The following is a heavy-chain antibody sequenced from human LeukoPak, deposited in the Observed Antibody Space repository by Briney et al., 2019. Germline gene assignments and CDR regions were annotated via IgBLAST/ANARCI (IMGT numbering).Heavy chain of an antibody. J-gene: IGHJ4*02. CDR1: GYTFTGYY. CDR3: ARPDSSSWIYYFDY. Sequence: ASVKVSCKASGYTFTGYYMHWVRQAPGQGLEWMGWINPNSGGTNYAQKFQGRVTMTRDTSISTAYMELSSLRSEDTAVYYCARPDSSSWIYYFDYWGQGTLVTVSS. V-gene: IGHV1-2*02. CDR2: INPNSGGT. D-gene: IGHD6-13*01.